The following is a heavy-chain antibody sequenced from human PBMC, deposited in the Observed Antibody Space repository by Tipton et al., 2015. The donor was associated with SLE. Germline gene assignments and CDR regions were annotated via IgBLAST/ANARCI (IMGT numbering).Heavy chain of an antibody. D-gene: IGHD2-21*01. Sequence: TLSLTCTVSGGSISESTYSWDWIRQAPGKGLEWIGSIYYSGSTYYNPSLKSRVTISVDTSKNQFSLKLSSVTAADTAVYYCARAGGGDSNWFDPWGHGTLVTVSS. J-gene: IGHJ5*02. CDR1: GGSISESTYS. CDR3: ARAGGGDSNWFDP. CDR2: IYYSGST. V-gene: IGHV4-39*07.